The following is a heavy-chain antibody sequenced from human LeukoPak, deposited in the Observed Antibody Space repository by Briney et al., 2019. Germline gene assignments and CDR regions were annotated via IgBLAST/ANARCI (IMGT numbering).Heavy chain of an antibody. Sequence: PGGSLRLSCAASGLTFSSYWMTWVRQAPGKGLEWVANIKEDGSRKNYMDSAKGRFTISRDNTKNSLYLQMNSLRAEDTAVYYCAPPLDYFDIIGYHQGGDWGQGTLVTVS. CDR2: IKEDGSRK. V-gene: IGHV3-7*03. D-gene: IGHD3-22*01. CDR1: GLTFSSYW. CDR3: APPLDYFDIIGYHQGGD. J-gene: IGHJ4*02.